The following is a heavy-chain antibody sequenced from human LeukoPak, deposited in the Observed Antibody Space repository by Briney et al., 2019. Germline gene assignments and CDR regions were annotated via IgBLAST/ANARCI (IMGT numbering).Heavy chain of an antibody. J-gene: IGHJ4*02. Sequence: ASVKVSCKASGYTFTSYYMHWVRQAPGQGLEWMGWINPNSGGTNYAQKFQGRVTMTRDTSISTAYMELSRLRSDDTAVYYCARDDSSGYYPLDYWGQGTLVTVSS. V-gene: IGHV1-2*02. CDR1: GYTFTSYY. CDR2: INPNSGGT. CDR3: ARDDSSGYYPLDY. D-gene: IGHD3-22*01.